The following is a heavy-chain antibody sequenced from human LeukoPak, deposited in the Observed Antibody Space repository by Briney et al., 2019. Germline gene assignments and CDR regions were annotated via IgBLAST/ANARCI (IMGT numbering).Heavy chain of an antibody. D-gene: IGHD4-17*01. V-gene: IGHV3-48*02. CDR1: GFTFSSYS. CDR2: ISTSGSTI. J-gene: IGHJ6*02. Sequence: GGSLRLSCAASGFTFSSYSMNWVRQAPGKGLEWVSYISTSGSTIYYADSVKGRFTISRDNAKSSLYLQMNSLRDEDTAVYYCARGEPLYGDYGYNYGMDVWGQGTTVTVSS. CDR3: ARGEPLYGDYGYNYGMDV.